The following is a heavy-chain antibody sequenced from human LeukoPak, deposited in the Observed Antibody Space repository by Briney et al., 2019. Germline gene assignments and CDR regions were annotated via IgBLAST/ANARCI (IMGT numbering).Heavy chain of an antibody. J-gene: IGHJ6*02. V-gene: IGHV4-31*03. CDR2: IYYSGST. CDR1: GGSISSGGYY. CDR3: AREKGSYYDFWSGRVTVYGMDV. D-gene: IGHD3-3*01. Sequence: ASETLSLTCTVSGGSISSGGYYWSWIRQHPGKGLEWIGYIYYSGSTYYNPSLKKRVTVSVDTSKNQFSLELSSVTAADTAVYYCAREKGSYYDFWSGRVTVYGMDVWGQGTTVTVSS.